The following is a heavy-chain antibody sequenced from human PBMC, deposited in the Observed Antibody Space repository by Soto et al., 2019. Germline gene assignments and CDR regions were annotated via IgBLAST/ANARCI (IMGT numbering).Heavy chain of an antibody. V-gene: IGHV1-69*02. J-gene: IGHJ5*02. D-gene: IGHD3-10*01. CDR3: ARALMVRGVTNWFDP. Sequence: SVKVSCKASGGTFSSYTISWVRQAPGQGLEWMGRIIPILGIANYAQKFQGRVTITADKSTSTAYMELSSLRSEDTAVYYCARALMVRGVTNWFDPWGQGTLVTVSS. CDR2: IIPILGIA. CDR1: GGTFSSYT.